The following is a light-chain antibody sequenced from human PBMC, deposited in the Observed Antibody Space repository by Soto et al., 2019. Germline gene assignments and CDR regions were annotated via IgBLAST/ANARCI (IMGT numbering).Light chain of an antibody. J-gene: IGLJ1*01. Sequence: QYALTQPASVSGSPGQSITISCTGTSSDVGGYNYVSWYQQHPGKAPKLMIYDVSNRPSGVSNRFSGSKSGNTASLTISGLQAEDEADYYCRSYTSSSLYVFGTGTKLTVL. CDR3: RSYTSSSLYV. CDR2: DVS. V-gene: IGLV2-14*01. CDR1: SSDVGGYNY.